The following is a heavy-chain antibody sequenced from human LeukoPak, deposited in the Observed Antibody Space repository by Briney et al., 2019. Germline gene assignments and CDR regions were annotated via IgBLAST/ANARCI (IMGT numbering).Heavy chain of an antibody. CDR1: GYSISSGYY. Sequence: SETLSLTCTVSGYSISSGYYWGWIRQPPGKGLEWIGSIYHSGSTYYNPSLKSRVTISVDTSKNQFSLKLSSVTAADTAVYYCARETLAAAGTQTSYGYWGQGTLVTVSS. CDR2: IYHSGST. CDR3: ARETLAAAGTQTSYGY. D-gene: IGHD6-13*01. J-gene: IGHJ4*02. V-gene: IGHV4-38-2*02.